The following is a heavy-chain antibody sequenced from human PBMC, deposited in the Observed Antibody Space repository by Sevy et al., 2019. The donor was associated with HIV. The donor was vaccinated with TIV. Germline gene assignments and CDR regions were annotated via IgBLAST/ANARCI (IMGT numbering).Heavy chain of an antibody. CDR1: GFTFSNYG. CDR2: IWYDGSNK. J-gene: IGHJ3*01. CDR3: ARESDSFDAFDV. V-gene: IGHV3-33*01. Sequence: GGSLRLSCAASGFTFSNYGMHWVRQAPGKGLEWVAVIWYDGSNKYYADSVKGRFTISRDNSKNTLYLQMNSLRGEDTAVYYCARESDSFDAFDVWGQGQRSPSPQ. D-gene: IGHD4-4*01.